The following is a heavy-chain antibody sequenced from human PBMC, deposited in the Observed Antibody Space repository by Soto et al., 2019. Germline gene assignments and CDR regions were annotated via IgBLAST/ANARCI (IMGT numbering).Heavy chain of an antibody. J-gene: IGHJ3*02. Sequence: QVQLVQSGAEVKKPGASVKVSCKASGYTFTSYGISWVRQAPGQGLEWMGWISAYNGNTNYAQKLQGRVTMTTDTSTSTAYMELRRLRSDDTAVYYCAREIDYYDTWGGAFDIWGQGTTVTVSS. D-gene: IGHD3-22*01. CDR1: GYTFTSYG. CDR3: AREIDYYDTWGGAFDI. V-gene: IGHV1-18*01. CDR2: ISAYNGNT.